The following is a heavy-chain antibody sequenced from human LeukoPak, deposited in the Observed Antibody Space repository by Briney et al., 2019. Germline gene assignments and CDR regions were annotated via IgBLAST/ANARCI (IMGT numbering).Heavy chain of an antibody. CDR1: GGSIRSYY. Sequence: SETLSLTCTVSGGSIRSYYWSWIRQPPGKGLEWIGYIYYSGSTNYNPSLKSRVSISVDTSKNQFSLKLSSVTAADTAVYYCARTGSTVTMLYHFDHWGQGTLVTVSS. CDR3: ARTGSTVTMLYHFDH. D-gene: IGHD4-17*01. V-gene: IGHV4-59*01. J-gene: IGHJ4*02. CDR2: IYYSGST.